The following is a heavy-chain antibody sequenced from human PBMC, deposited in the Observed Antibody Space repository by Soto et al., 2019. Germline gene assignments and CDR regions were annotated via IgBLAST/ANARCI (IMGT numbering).Heavy chain of an antibody. V-gene: IGHV4-31*03. D-gene: IGHD6-19*01. CDR1: GYSITAGGYY. CDR2: FYSSGSI. Sequence: SETLSLTCFVSGYSITAGGYYWSWIRHHPGKGLEWVGSFYSSGSIIYNPSLRSRVSISGDTSSNQFSMSLSSVTAADTARYYCARMYSSGSGWFHPWGQGTLVTVSS. J-gene: IGHJ5*02. CDR3: ARMYSSGSGWFHP.